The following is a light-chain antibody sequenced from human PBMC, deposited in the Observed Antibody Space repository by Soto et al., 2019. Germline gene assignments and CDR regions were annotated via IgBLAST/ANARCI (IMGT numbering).Light chain of an antibody. V-gene: IGKV3D-20*01. CDR3: QQYGSSPIT. CDR2: DAS. J-gene: IGKJ5*01. CDR1: HSVSSSY. Sequence: SPSTVSLSTGERATLSCGASHSVSSSYVAWYQHRPGLAPRLLIHDASSRATGIPDRFSGTKSGTDFTLTIRRLEPEDAAVYYCQQYGSSPITFGHGTRLAIK.